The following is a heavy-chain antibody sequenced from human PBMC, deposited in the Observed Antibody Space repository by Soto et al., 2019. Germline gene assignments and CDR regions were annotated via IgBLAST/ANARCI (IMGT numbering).Heavy chain of an antibody. Sequence: QLQLQESGPGLVKPSETLSLTCTVSGGSISSGSYYWGWIRQPPGKGLEWIGTIYYTGSTYYNPSFKGRVAISVDTSNNHVSLKLSSGTAADTAVYFCTRRLRFLETVDYWGQGTLVTVSS. CDR2: IYYTGST. D-gene: IGHD3-3*01. CDR1: GGSISSGSYY. J-gene: IGHJ4*02. V-gene: IGHV4-39*02. CDR3: TRRLRFLETVDY.